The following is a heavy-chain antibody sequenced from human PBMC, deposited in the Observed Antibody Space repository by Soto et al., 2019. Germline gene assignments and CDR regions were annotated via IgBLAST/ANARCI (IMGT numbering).Heavy chain of an antibody. CDR3: ARQRTTVLTQAYFDH. V-gene: IGHV4-39*01. D-gene: IGHD2-21*02. J-gene: IGHJ4*01. Sequence: SETLSLTCIVSGEAISSSSYYWGWIRQPPGQGWEWIGSIYYSGRTYYNPSFKSRVTISIDTSKNQFSLKLSSVTATDTAVYYCARQRTTVLTQAYFDHWGDVALVPVSS. CDR2: IYYSGRT. CDR1: GEAISSSSYY.